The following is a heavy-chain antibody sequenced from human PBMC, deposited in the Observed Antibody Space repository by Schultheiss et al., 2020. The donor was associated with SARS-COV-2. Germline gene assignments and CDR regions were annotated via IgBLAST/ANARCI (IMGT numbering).Heavy chain of an antibody. V-gene: IGHV1-18*04. CDR2: ISAYNGNT. CDR3: ARVGSGCSGGSCYLWFDY. J-gene: IGHJ4*02. Sequence: ASVKVSCKASGYTFTGYYMHWVRQAPGQGLEWMGWISAYNGNTNYAQKLQGRVTMTTDTSTSTAYMELRSLRSDDTAVYYCARVGSGCSGGSCYLWFDYWGQGTLVTVSS. CDR1: GYTFTGYY. D-gene: IGHD2-15*01.